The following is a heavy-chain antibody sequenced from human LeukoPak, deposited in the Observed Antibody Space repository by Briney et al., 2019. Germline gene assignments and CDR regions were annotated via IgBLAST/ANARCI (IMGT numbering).Heavy chain of an antibody. J-gene: IGHJ4*02. Sequence: AAVKDSFKASGYTFTSYGISWVRQAPGQGLEWMGCISAYNGNTNYAQKLQGRVTMTTDTSTSTAYMELRSLRSDDTAVYYCARRPSIAADYWGQGTLVTVSS. D-gene: IGHD6-6*01. V-gene: IGHV1-18*01. CDR1: GYTFTSYG. CDR2: ISAYNGNT. CDR3: ARRPSIAADY.